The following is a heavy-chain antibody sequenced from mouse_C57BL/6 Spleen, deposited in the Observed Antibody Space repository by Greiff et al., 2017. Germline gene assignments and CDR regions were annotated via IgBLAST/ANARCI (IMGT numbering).Heavy chain of an antibody. CDR1: GYTFTSYW. J-gene: IGHJ2*01. V-gene: IGHV1-64*01. Sequence: QVQLQQPGAELVKPGASVKLSCKASGYTFTSYWMHWVKQRPGQGLEWIGMIHPNSGSTNYNAKFKSKATMTVDKSSSTAYMQLSSLTTEDSAVYYCARSLYGSPDYWGQGTTLTVSS. CDR2: IHPNSGST. CDR3: ARSLYGSPDY. D-gene: IGHD1-1*01.